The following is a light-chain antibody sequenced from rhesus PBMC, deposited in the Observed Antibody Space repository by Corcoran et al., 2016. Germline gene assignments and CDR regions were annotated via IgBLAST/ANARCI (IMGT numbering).Light chain of an antibody. CDR3: QQHYSLPLT. Sequence: DIQMTQSPSSLSASVGDRVTITCRASQTISTYLAWYQKKPGKVPKLLIFAASTLQSGVPSRFSGSGSGTDCTLTISSLQPEDFATYYCQQHYSLPLTFGGGTSVELK. CDR1: QTISTY. V-gene: IGKV1-44*03. J-gene: IGKJ4*01. CDR2: AAS.